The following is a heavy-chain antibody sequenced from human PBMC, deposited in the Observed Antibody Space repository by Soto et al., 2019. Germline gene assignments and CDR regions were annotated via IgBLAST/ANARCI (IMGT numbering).Heavy chain of an antibody. CDR1: GFTFSSYG. CDR3: AREIPVYGDYSYYYYGMDV. V-gene: IGHV3-33*01. CDR2: IWYDGSNK. D-gene: IGHD4-17*01. Sequence: GWSLRLSCAASGFTFSSYGMHWVRQAPGKGLEWVAVIWYDGSNKYYADSVKGRFTISRDNSKNTLYLQMNSLRAEDTAVYYCAREIPVYGDYSYYYYGMDVWGQGTTVTVSS. J-gene: IGHJ6*02.